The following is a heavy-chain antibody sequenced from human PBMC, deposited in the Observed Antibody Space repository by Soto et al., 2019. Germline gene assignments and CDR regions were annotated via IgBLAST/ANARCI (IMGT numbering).Heavy chain of an antibody. CDR2: IYDIGST. J-gene: IGHJ4*02. V-gene: IGHV4-30-4*02. CDR3: DRDRANSPDFFDL. Sequence: PXDTLSVTWTCSGGSISSDYYYLSLIRQPPGKGLEWLGYIYDIGSTSYSPSLESRITISIDTSKNQFSLKLRSVSAADTAVYYCDRDRANSPDFFDLWGQGTQVTVSS. D-gene: IGHD1-1*01. CDR1: GGSISSDYYY.